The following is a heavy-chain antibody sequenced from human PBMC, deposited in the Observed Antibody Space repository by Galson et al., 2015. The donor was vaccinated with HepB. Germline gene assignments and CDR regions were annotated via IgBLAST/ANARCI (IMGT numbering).Heavy chain of an antibody. J-gene: IGHJ5*02. V-gene: IGHV3-7*03. Sequence: SLRLSCAASGVTFRNYWMSWVRQAPGKGLEWVANIKEDGSEKYYADSVKGRFTISRDNSKNSLYLQMNSLRTEDTALYYCAKESYDNWFDPWGQGTLVTVSS. D-gene: IGHD1-26*01. CDR2: IKEDGSEK. CDR1: GVTFRNYW. CDR3: AKESYDNWFDP.